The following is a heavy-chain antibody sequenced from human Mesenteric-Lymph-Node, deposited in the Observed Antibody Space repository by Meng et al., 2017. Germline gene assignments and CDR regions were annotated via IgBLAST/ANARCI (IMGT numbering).Heavy chain of an antibody. Sequence: ASVKVSCKASGYSFTAYYVHWVRQAPGQGLEWIGRINPNSGATNYAPKFQGRVTMTRDTSISTAYMELSRLRSDDTAVYYCSREGCSSTSCYARSTSNWFDPWGQGTLVTVSS. CDR2: INPNSGAT. CDR1: GYSFTAYY. J-gene: IGHJ5*02. V-gene: IGHV1-2*06. D-gene: IGHD2-2*01. CDR3: SREGCSSTSCYARSTSNWFDP.